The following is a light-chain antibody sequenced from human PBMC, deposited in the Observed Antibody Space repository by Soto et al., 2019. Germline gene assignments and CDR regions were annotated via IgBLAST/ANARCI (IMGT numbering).Light chain of an antibody. Sequence: QSVLTQPASVSGSPGQSVTISCTGPRSDIGDSNFISWYQHSPGKAPRLLIYEVNNRPSGVSRRFSGSKAGNTASLTISGLPDDDEADYFCASFRSGTILVFGSGTKLTVL. CDR1: RSDIGDSNF. CDR2: EVN. V-gene: IGLV2-14*01. CDR3: ASFRSGTILV. J-gene: IGLJ2*01.